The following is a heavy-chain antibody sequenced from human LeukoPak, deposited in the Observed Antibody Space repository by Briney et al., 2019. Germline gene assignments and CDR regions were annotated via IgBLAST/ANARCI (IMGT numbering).Heavy chain of an antibody. V-gene: IGHV1-69*13. Sequence: ASVKVSCKASGYTFTSYAMNWVRQAPGQGLEWMGGIIPIFGTANYAQKFQGRVTITADESTSTAYMELSSLRSEDTAVYYCARGGPYCSSTSCYYDAFDIWGQGTMVTVSS. D-gene: IGHD2-2*01. CDR2: IIPIFGTA. CDR1: GYTFTSYA. J-gene: IGHJ3*02. CDR3: ARGGPYCSSTSCYYDAFDI.